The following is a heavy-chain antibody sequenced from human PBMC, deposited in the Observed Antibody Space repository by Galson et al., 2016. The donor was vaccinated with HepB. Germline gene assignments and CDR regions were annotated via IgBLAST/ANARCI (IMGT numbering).Heavy chain of an antibody. Sequence: SLRLSCAASGFTFSNYWMSWVRQAPGKGLEWVASINEDGTEKYHVDSATGRFTISRDNAKNAFYLQMNSLRDEDTAVYFCARGHHALEVWGQGTAVRVSS. CDR2: INEDGTEK. J-gene: IGHJ6*02. CDR1: GFTFSNYW. V-gene: IGHV3-7*01. CDR3: ARGHHALEV. D-gene: IGHD1-14*01.